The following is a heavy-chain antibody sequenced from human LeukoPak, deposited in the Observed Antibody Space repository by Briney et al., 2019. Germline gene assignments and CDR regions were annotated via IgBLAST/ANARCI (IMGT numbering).Heavy chain of an antibody. Sequence: ASVKVSCKASGYTFTSYDINWVRQATGQGLEWMGWMNPNSGNTGYAQKFQGRVTMTTDTSTNTAYMELRSLRSDDTAVYYCARDTSSDLNSPSSLFDYWGQGTLVTVSS. V-gene: IGHV1-8*01. CDR2: MNPNSGNT. J-gene: IGHJ4*02. CDR1: GYTFTSYD. CDR3: ARDTSSDLNSPSSLFDY. D-gene: IGHD2-2*01.